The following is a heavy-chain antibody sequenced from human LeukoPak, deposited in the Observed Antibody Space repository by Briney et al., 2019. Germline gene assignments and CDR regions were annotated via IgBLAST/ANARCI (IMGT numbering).Heavy chain of an antibody. CDR2: IWYDGSNK. J-gene: IGHJ4*02. CDR3: ARETLTYFYDSGSRH. V-gene: IGHV3-33*08. D-gene: IGHD3-10*01. CDR1: GFTFSSYA. Sequence: PGGSLRLSCGASGFTFSSYAMHWVRQAPGKGLEWVAVIWYDGSNKYYADSVKGRFTISRDNSKNTLYLQMNSLRAEDTAVYYCARETLTYFYDSGSRHWGQGTLVTVSS.